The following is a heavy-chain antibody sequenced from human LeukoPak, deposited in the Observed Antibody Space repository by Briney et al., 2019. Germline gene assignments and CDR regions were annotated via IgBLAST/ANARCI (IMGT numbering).Heavy chain of an antibody. J-gene: IGHJ5*02. V-gene: IGHV4-4*02. Sequence: EPSETLSLTCAVSGGSISSSNWWSWVRQPPGKGLEWSGEIYHSRSTTYNPSLNSRVTISVDKSNNQFSLQLSSVTAADTAVYYCARITGRGYCTSSSCRGGWFDPWGQGTLVTVSS. D-gene: IGHD2-2*01. CDR1: GGSISSSNW. CDR3: ARITGRGYCTSSSCRGGWFDP. CDR2: IYHSRST.